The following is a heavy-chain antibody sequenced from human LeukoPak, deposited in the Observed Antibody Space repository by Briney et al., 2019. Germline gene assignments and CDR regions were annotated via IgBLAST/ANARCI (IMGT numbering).Heavy chain of an antibody. CDR3: ATLGSGSYLLDY. CDR2: FDPEDGET. V-gene: IGHV1-24*01. J-gene: IGHJ4*02. Sequence: ASVNVSCRVSGYTLTELSMHWVRQAPGKGLEWMGGFDPEDGETIYAQKFQGRVTMTEDTSTDTAYMELSSLRSEDTAVYYCATLGSGSYLLDYWGQGTLVTVSS. D-gene: IGHD1-26*01. CDR1: GYTLTELS.